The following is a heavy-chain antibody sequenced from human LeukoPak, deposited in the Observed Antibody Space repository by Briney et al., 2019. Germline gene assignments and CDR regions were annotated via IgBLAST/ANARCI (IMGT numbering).Heavy chain of an antibody. V-gene: IGHV3-23*01. D-gene: IGHD2-8*01. CDR3: AKDRSCTNDICHGDFDY. CDR2: ISVLGGTT. CDR1: RFSSSSYA. Sequence: GGSLRLSCAASRFSSSSYAVSWVRHAPGEGLEWASRISVLGGTTYSADSVRGRFTISRDNYKNTLYLQMNSLRAEDTALYYCAKDRSCTNDICHGDFDYWGQGTLVTVSS. J-gene: IGHJ4*02.